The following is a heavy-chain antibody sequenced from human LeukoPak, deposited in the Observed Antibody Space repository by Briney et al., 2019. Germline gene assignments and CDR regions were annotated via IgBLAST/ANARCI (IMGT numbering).Heavy chain of an antibody. Sequence: SETLSLTCTVSGGSISSYYWSWIRQPAGKGLEWIGRIYTSGSTNFNPSLKSRVTMSVDTSKNQFSLKLSSVTAADTAVYYCARDFGYCSSTSCSDAFDIWGQGTMVTVSS. J-gene: IGHJ3*02. V-gene: IGHV4-4*07. CDR1: GGSISSYY. CDR3: ARDFGYCSSTSCSDAFDI. CDR2: IYTSGST. D-gene: IGHD2-2*01.